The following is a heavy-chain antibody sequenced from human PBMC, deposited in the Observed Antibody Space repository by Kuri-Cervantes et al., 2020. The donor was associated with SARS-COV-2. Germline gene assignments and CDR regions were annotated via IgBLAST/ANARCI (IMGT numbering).Heavy chain of an antibody. CDR3: AKVPIVGATIPKTPPFLGY. Sequence: VKPTETLTLTCAVSGFSLSNARMGVSWIRQPPGKGLEWVSYISSSGSTIYYADSVKGRFTISRDNAKNSLYLQMNSLRAEDTAVYYCAKVPIVGATIPKTPPFLGYWGQGTLVTVSS. CDR1: GFSLSNA. D-gene: IGHD1-26*01. V-gene: IGHV3-11*01. J-gene: IGHJ4*02. CDR2: ISSSGSTI.